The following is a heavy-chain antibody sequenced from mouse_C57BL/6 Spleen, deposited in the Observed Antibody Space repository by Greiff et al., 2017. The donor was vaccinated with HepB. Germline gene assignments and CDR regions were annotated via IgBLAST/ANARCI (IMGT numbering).Heavy chain of an antibody. J-gene: IGHJ2*01. CDR2: IDPSDSYT. V-gene: IGHV1-69*01. Sequence: QVQLKQPGAELVMPGASVKLSCKASGYTFTSYWMHWVKQRPGQGLEWIGEIDPSDSYTNYNQKFKGKSTLTVDKSSSTAYMRLSSLTSEDSAVYYCARDIRFDYWGQGTTLTVSS. CDR1: GYTFTSYW. CDR3: ARDIRFDY.